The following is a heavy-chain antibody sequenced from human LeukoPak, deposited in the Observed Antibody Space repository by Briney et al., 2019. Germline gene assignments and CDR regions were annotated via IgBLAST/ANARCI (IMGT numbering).Heavy chain of an antibody. D-gene: IGHD3-22*01. V-gene: IGHV4-59*01. CDR2: IYYSGST. CDR3: ARAGTPITMIVVESNWFDP. Sequence: SETLSLTCTVSGGSISSYYWSWIRQPPGKGLEWIGYIYYSGSTNYNPSLKSRVTISVDTSKNQFSLKLSSVTAADMAVYYCARAGTPITMIVVESNWFDPWGQGTLVTVSS. CDR1: GGSISSYY. J-gene: IGHJ5*02.